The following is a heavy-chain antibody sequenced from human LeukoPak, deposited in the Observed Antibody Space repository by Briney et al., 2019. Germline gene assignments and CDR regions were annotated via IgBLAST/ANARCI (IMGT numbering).Heavy chain of an antibody. D-gene: IGHD3-22*01. CDR3: AKSISGSYDSSGYLNY. V-gene: IGHV3-53*01. CDR2: IYSGGST. Sequence: GGSLRLSCAASGFTVSSNYMSWVRQAPGKGLEWVSVIYSGGSTYYADSVKGRFTISRDNSKNTLYLQMNSLRAEDTAVYYCAKSISGSYDSSGYLNYWGQGTLVTVSS. J-gene: IGHJ4*02. CDR1: GFTVSSNY.